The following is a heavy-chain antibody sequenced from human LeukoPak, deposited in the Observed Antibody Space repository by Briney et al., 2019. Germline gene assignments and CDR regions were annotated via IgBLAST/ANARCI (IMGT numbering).Heavy chain of an antibody. Sequence: GGSLRLSCAASGFTFSGYSMNWFRQAPGRGLEWVSYISSTSTTIYYKDSVKGRFTISRDNAKNSLYLHMTSLRVEDTAVYYCVRNDGDDALDIWGQGTMVTVSS. D-gene: IGHD4-17*01. CDR1: GFTFSGYS. J-gene: IGHJ3*02. V-gene: IGHV3-48*01. CDR2: ISSTSTTI. CDR3: VRNDGDDALDI.